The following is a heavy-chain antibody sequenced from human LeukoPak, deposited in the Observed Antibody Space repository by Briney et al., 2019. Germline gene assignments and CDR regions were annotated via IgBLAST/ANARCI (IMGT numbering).Heavy chain of an antibody. CDR2: TYYRSKWYN. CDR1: GDSVSSNSAA. D-gene: IGHD3-22*01. Sequence: SQTLSLTCAISGDSVSSNSAAWNWIRQSPSRGLEWLGRTYYRSKWYNDYAVSVKSRITINPDTSKNQFSLQLNSVTPEDTAVYYCARDGYYYDSSGYSRDPDTGVDPWGQGTLVTVSS. J-gene: IGHJ5*02. CDR3: ARDGYYYDSSGYSRDPDTGVDP. V-gene: IGHV6-1*01.